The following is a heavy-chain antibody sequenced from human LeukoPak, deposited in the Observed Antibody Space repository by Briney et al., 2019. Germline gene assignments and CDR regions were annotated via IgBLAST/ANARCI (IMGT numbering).Heavy chain of an antibody. J-gene: IGHJ3*02. CDR2: INPNSGGT. D-gene: IGHD2-15*01. CDR1: GYTFTGYY. CDR3: ARSRDIVVVVAATGDAFDI. V-gene: IGHV1-2*02. Sequence: ASVKVSCKASGYTFTGYYMHWVRQAPGQGLEWMGWINPNSGGTNYAQKFQGRVTMTRDTSISTAYMELSRLRSDDTAVYYCARSRDIVVVVAATGDAFDIWGQGTMVTVSS.